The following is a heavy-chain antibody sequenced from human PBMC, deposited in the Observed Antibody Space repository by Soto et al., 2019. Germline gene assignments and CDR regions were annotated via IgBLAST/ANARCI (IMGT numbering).Heavy chain of an antibody. CDR3: ARQAVADPGAIDY. D-gene: IGHD6-19*01. J-gene: IGHJ4*02. CDR1: GGSISSSSYY. Sequence: SETLSLTCTVSGGSISSSSYYWGWIRQPPGKGLEWIGSIYYSGSTYYNPSLKSRVTISVDTSKNQFSLKLSSVTAAGTAVYYCARQAVADPGAIDYWGQGTLVTVSS. CDR2: IYYSGST. V-gene: IGHV4-39*01.